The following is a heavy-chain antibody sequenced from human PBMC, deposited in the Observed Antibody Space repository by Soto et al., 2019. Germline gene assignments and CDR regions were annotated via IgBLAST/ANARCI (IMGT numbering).Heavy chain of an antibody. J-gene: IGHJ5*02. Sequence: GGSLRLSCAASGFTFSNNWMTWVRQAPGKGLEWVANIKQDGSEKYYVDSVKGRFTISRDNAKNSLYLQMNSLRAEDTAVYYCARDLGLGRQAYNWFDPWGQGTLVTVSS. D-gene: IGHD1-1*01. V-gene: IGHV3-7*01. CDR3: ARDLGLGRQAYNWFDP. CDR1: GFTFSNNW. CDR2: IKQDGSEK.